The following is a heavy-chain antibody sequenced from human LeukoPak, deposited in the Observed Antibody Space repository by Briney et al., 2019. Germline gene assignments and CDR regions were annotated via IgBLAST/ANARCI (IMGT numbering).Heavy chain of an antibody. CDR3: AKGFYGDYVPLVY. CDR2: ISGSGGST. V-gene: IGHV3-23*01. D-gene: IGHD4-17*01. J-gene: IGHJ4*02. Sequence: GGSLRLSCAASGFTFSSYAMSWVRQAPGKGLEWVSAISGSGGSTYYAGSVKGRFTISRDNSKNTLYLQMNSLRTEDTAVYYCAKGFYGDYVPLVYWGQGTLVTVSS. CDR1: GFTFSSYA.